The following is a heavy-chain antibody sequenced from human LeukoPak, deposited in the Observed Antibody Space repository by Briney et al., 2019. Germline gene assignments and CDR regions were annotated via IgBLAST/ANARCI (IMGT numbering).Heavy chain of an antibody. Sequence: SETLSHTCAVYGGSFSGYYWSWIRQPPGKGLEWIGEINHSGSTNYNPSLKSRVTISVDTSKNQFSLKLSSVTAADTAVYYCARGTWYFDLWGRGTLVTVSS. CDR3: ARGTWYFDL. J-gene: IGHJ2*01. CDR2: INHSGST. V-gene: IGHV4-34*01. CDR1: GGSFSGYY.